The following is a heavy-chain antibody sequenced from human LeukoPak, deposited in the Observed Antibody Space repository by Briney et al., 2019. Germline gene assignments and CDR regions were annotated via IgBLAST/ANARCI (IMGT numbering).Heavy chain of an antibody. J-gene: IGHJ6*04. CDR1: GGSFSGYY. V-gene: IGHV4-34*01. Sequence: SETLSLTCAVYGGSFSGYYWSWIRQPPGKGLEWIGEINHSGSTNYNPSLKSRVTISVDTSKNQFSLKLSSVTAADTAVYYCARGGITMVRGVRKLNGRAVGKKGTTAPVPS. D-gene: IGHD3-10*01. CDR2: INHSGST. CDR3: ARGGITMVRGVRKLNGRAV.